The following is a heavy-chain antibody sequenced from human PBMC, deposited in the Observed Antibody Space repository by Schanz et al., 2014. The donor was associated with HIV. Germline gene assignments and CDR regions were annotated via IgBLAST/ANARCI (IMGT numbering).Heavy chain of an antibody. CDR2: INPNSGGT. D-gene: IGHD2-15*01. J-gene: IGHJ4*02. CDR3: ARGRSGYCSGGSCPYGRYYFDY. Sequence: QVQLVQSGAEVKKPGASVKVSCKPYGHIFTGYLMHWVRQAPGQGLEWMGWINPNSGGTNYAQKLQGRVTMTRDTSISTAYMELSRLRSDDTAVYYCARGRSGYCSGGSCPYGRYYFDYWGQGTLVTVSS. CDR1: GHIFTGYL. V-gene: IGHV1-2*02.